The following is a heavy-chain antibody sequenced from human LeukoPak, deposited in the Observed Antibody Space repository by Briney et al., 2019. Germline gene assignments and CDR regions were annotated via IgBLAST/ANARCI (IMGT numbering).Heavy chain of an antibody. J-gene: IGHJ4*02. CDR1: GFTFSSYG. V-gene: IGHV3-30*18. CDR2: ISYDGSNK. Sequence: GGSLRLSCAASGFTFSSYGMHWVRQAPGKGLEWVAVISYDGSNKYYADSVKGRFTISRDNSKNTLYLQMNSLRAEGTAVYYCAKARGIVVVPAALDYWGQGTLVTVSS. D-gene: IGHD2-2*01. CDR3: AKARGIVVVPAALDY.